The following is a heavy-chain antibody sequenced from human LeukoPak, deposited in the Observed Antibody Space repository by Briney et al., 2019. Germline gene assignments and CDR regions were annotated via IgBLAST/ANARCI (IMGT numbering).Heavy chain of an antibody. CDR2: IYYSGST. CDR1: GASLNGHY. D-gene: IGHD6-19*01. Sequence: PSETLSLTCAVYGASLNGHYWSWIRQPPGKGLEWIGYIYYSGSTNYNPSLKSRVTISVDTSKNQFSLKLSSVTAADTAVYYCARDRSSGWSPDAFDIWGQGTMVTVSS. J-gene: IGHJ3*02. CDR3: ARDRSSGWSPDAFDI. V-gene: IGHV4-59*11.